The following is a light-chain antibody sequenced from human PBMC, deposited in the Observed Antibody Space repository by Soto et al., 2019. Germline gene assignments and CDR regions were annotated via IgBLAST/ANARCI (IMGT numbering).Light chain of an antibody. CDR3: SSYAASNNSYFG. CDR2: EVT. J-gene: IGLJ3*02. Sequence: QSVLTQPPSASGSPGQSVTISCTGTSSDVGGYNYVSWYQQYPGRAPKLIIYEVTKRPSGVPDRFSGSKSGNTAALTVSGLQAEDEADYYCSSYAASNNSYFGFGGGTKLTVL. V-gene: IGLV2-8*01. CDR1: SSDVGGYNY.